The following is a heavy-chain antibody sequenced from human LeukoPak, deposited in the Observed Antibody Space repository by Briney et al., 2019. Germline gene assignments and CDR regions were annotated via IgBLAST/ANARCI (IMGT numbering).Heavy chain of an antibody. CDR2: INPNSGGT. CDR3: ARGRWDTAMVPFDY. D-gene: IGHD5-18*01. V-gene: IGHV1-2*04. CDR1: GYTFTGYY. J-gene: IGHJ4*02. Sequence: ASVKVSCKASGYTFTGYYMHWVRQAPGQGLEWMGWINPNSGGTNYAQKFQGWVTMTRDTSISTAYMELSRLRSDDTAVYYCARGRWDTAMVPFDYWGQGTLVTVSS.